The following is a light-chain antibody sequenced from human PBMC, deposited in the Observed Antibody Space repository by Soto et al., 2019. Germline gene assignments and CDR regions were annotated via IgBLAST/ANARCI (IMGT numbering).Light chain of an antibody. V-gene: IGLV2-14*01. Sequence: QSALTQPASVSGSPGQSITISCTGTSSDVGGYNYVSWYQQHLGKAPKLMIYEVSNRPSGVSNRFSGSKSGNTASLTISGLQAEDEADYYCSSYTSSNTLVFGTGTKVTVL. CDR1: SSDVGGYNY. CDR2: EVS. CDR3: SSYTSSNTLV. J-gene: IGLJ1*01.